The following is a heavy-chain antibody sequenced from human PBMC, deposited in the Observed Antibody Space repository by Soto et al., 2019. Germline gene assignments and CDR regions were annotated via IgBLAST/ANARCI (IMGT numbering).Heavy chain of an antibody. D-gene: IGHD4-17*01. J-gene: IGHJ5*02. V-gene: IGHV1-18*01. CDR2: ISAYHGNT. Sequence: QVQLVQSGAEVKKPGASVKVSCKASGYTFTSYGISWVRQAPGQGLEWMGWISAYHGNTNHAQKLQGRVTMTTDSSASTAYMGLRCLRSDDTAVYYCAGLWSGDYENWFDPWGQGTLVTVSS. CDR1: GYTFTSYG. CDR3: AGLWSGDYENWFDP.